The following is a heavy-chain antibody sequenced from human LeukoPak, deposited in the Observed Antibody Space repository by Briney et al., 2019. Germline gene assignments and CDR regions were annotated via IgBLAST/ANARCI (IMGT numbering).Heavy chain of an antibody. CDR3: AKLDSSGWSRPFDY. Sequence: GGSLRLSCAASGFTFSSYAMHWVRQAPGKGLEWVAVTSHDGSNKYYGDSVKGRFTISRDNSKNTLYLQMNSLRAEDTAVYYCAKLDSSGWSRPFDYWGQGTLVTVSS. D-gene: IGHD6-19*01. CDR1: GFTFSSYA. V-gene: IGHV3-30*18. CDR2: TSHDGSNK. J-gene: IGHJ4*02.